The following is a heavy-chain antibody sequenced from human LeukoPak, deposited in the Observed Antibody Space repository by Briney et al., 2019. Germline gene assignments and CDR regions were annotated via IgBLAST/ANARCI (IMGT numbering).Heavy chain of an antibody. Sequence: PGGSLRLSCAASGFTFSSYWMHWVRQAPGKGLVWVSRINSDGSSTSYADSVKGRFTISRDNAKNTLYLQMNSLRAEDTAVYYCAREGPSSGWINRFDYWGQGTLVTVSS. D-gene: IGHD3-22*01. CDR2: INSDGSST. V-gene: IGHV3-74*01. CDR1: GFTFSSYW. J-gene: IGHJ4*02. CDR3: AREGPSSGWINRFDY.